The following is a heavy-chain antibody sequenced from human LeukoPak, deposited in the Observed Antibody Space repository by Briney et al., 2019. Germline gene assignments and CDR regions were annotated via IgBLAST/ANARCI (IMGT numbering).Heavy chain of an antibody. CDR3: ARAGHDSSGYSFRLDY. Sequence: ASVKVSCKTSGYTFACHHIHWVRQAPGQGLEWMGCFNPSSGDTKYAQNFQDRVIMSRDTSISTAYMDLSRLSSDDTAIYYCARAGHDSSGYSFRLDYWGQGTLVTVSS. V-gene: IGHV1-2*02. J-gene: IGHJ4*02. CDR2: FNPSSGDT. CDR1: GYTFACHH. D-gene: IGHD3-22*01.